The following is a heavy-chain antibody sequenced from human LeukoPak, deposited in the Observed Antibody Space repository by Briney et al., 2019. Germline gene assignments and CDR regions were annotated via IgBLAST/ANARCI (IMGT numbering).Heavy chain of an antibody. CDR2: IYYSGST. CDR1: GGSISNYY. V-gene: IGHV4-59*01. J-gene: IGHJ4*02. D-gene: IGHD7-27*01. CDR3: ARGWGYFDY. Sequence: SETLSLTCTVSGGSISNYYWTWIRQPPGKGLEWIGYIYYSGSTNYSPSLKSRVTISVDTSKNQFSLKLTSVTAADTAVYYCARGWGYFDYWGQGTQVTVSS.